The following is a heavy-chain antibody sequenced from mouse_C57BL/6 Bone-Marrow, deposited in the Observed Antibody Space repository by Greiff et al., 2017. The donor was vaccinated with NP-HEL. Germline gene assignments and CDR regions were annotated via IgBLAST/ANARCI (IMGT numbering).Heavy chain of an antibody. CDR3: ARCDRGDFDY. J-gene: IGHJ2*01. V-gene: IGHV1-26*01. Sequence: EVQLQQSGPELVKPGASVKISCKASGYTFTDYYMNWVKQSHGKSLEWIGDINPNNGGTSYNQKFKGKATLTVDKSSSTAYMELRSLTSEDSAVYYCARCDRGDFDYWGQGTTLTVSS. CDR1: GYTFTDYY. CDR2: INPNNGGT.